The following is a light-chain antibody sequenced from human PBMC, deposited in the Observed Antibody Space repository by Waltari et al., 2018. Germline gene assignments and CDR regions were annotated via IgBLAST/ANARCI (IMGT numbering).Light chain of an antibody. CDR1: KSVSSS. J-gene: IGKJ2*01. V-gene: IGKV3-15*01. CDR2: HAS. CDR3: QRYNNGGKT. Sequence: IVMTQSPATLSVSPGERDTLSCRASKSVSSSLAWYQQKPGQAPRLIIYHASTRATGVPTRFSGSGSGTEFTLTISSLQSEDFAVYYCQRYNNGGKTFGPGTKLEIK.